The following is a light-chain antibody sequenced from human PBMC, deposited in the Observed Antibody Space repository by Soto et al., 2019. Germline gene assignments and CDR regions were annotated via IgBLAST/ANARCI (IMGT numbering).Light chain of an antibody. CDR1: RDIKNY. J-gene: IGKJ1*01. V-gene: IGKV1-16*02. CDR2: AAA. CDR3: QQYFDYPWT. Sequence: DIQMTQSPSTLSASVGDRVTITCRASRDIKNYLAWFQQKPGKGPKSLIYAAATLQSGVPAKFSGSGSGTDFTLTITSLQPEDFATYYCQQYFDYPWTFGQGTKVDIK.